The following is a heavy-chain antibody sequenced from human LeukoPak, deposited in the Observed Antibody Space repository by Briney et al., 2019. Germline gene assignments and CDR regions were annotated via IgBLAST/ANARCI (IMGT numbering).Heavy chain of an antibody. CDR3: AREVIGYCSGGSCYSFWYFDL. J-gene: IGHJ2*01. CDR2: IIPIFGTA. V-gene: IGHV1-69*05. CDR1: GYTFTRYG. Sequence: GASVKVSCKASGYTFTRYGIYWVRQAPGQGLEWMGRIIPIFGTANYAQKFQGRVTITTDESTSTAYMELSSLRSEDTAVYYCAREVIGYCSGGSCYSFWYFDLWGRGTLVTVSS. D-gene: IGHD2-15*01.